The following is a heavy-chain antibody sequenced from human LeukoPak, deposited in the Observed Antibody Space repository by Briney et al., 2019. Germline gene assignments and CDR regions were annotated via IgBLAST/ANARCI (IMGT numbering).Heavy chain of an antibody. Sequence: GGSLRLSCAASGFTFSSYEMNWVRQAPGKGLEWVSYISSSAGTTYYADSVKGRFTISRDNSKNTLYLQMNSLGADDTAVYYCAKAFQRGWERDAFAFWGQGTLVTVSS. CDR3: AKAFQRGWERDAFAF. J-gene: IGHJ3*01. V-gene: IGHV3-48*03. CDR2: ISSSAGTT. CDR1: GFTFSSYE. D-gene: IGHD1-26*01.